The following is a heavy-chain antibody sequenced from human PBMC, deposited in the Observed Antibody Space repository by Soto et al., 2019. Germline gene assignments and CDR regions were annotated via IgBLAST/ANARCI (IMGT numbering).Heavy chain of an antibody. D-gene: IGHD1-7*01. V-gene: IGHV3-15*01. CDR3: TTALYNWNYYAFDI. J-gene: IGHJ3*02. CDR2: IKSKTDGGTT. Sequence: PGGSLRLSCAASGFTFSNAWMSWVRQAPGKGLEWVGRIKSKTDGGTTDYAAPVKGRFTISRDDSKNTLYLQMNSLKTEDTAVYYCTTALYNWNYYAFDIWGQGTMVTVSS. CDR1: GFTFSNAW.